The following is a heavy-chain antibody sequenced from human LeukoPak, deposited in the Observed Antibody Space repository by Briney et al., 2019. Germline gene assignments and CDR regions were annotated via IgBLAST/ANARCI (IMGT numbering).Heavy chain of an antibody. CDR3: VKTMGAIDHDY. CDR1: GFSFRGFA. Sequence: GGSLRLSCAASGFSFRGFAMTWVRQAPGKGLEWVSDISDSGGGTYYADSVKGRFTISRDNSKNTLYLQMNSLRAEDTAVYYCVKTMGAIDHDYWCQGTLVTVSS. D-gene: IGHD1-26*01. J-gene: IGHJ4*02. V-gene: IGHV3-23*01. CDR2: ISDSGGGT.